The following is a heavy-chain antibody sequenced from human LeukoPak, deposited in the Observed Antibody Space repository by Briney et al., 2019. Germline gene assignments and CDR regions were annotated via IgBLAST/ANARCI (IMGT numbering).Heavy chain of an antibody. Sequence: SETLSLTCAVYGGSFSGYYWSWIRQPPGKGLEWIGEINHSGSTNYNPSLKGRVTISVDTSKNQFSLKLSSVTAADTAVYYCARIVYSGYDYLNGFDYWGQGTLVTVSS. CDR2: INHSGST. CDR1: GGSFSGYY. CDR3: ARIVYSGYDYLNGFDY. D-gene: IGHD5-12*01. V-gene: IGHV4-34*01. J-gene: IGHJ4*02.